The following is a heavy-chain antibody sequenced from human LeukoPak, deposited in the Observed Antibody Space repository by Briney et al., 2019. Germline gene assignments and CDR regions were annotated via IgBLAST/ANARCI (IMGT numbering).Heavy chain of an antibody. V-gene: IGHV3-66*01. Sequence: GGSLRLSCAASGFTVSSNYMSWVRQAPGKGLEWVSVIYSGGSTYYADSVKGRFTISRDNSKNTLYLQMGSLRAEDMAVYYCARAPTVTGYYYGMDVWGQGTTVTVSS. J-gene: IGHJ6*02. CDR1: GFTVSSNY. CDR3: ARAPTVTGYYYGMDV. D-gene: IGHD4-17*01. CDR2: IYSGGST.